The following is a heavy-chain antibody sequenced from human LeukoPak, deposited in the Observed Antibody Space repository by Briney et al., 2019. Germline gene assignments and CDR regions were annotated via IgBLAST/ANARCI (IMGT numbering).Heavy chain of an antibody. CDR2: IYPDESNI. D-gene: IGHD2-2*03. CDR1: GYSFATYW. CDR3: ARPPSRGYSSSFEY. J-gene: IGHJ4*02. Sequence: GESLKISCKGSGYSFATYWSAWVRQMPGKGLEWMGIIYPDESNIRYSPSFQGQVTISADKSISTAYLQWSSLKASDTAIYYCARPPSRGYSSSFEYWGQGTLVTVSS. V-gene: IGHV5-51*01.